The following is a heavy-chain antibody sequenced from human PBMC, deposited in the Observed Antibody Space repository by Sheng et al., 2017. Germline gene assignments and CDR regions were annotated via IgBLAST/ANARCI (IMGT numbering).Heavy chain of an antibody. J-gene: IGHJ6*03. Sequence: QVLLQESGPGLVKPSETLSLTCTVSGDSISNYYWSWIRQPPGKGLEWIGYIHCRGSTNYNPSLKSRVTFSVDTSKNQFSLNLSSVTAADTAVYYCARGQWGSWDYYYMDVWGQGTTVTVSS. CDR1: GDSISNYY. V-gene: IGHV4-59*01. D-gene: IGHD3-16*01. CDR2: IHCRGST. CDR3: ARGQWGSWDYYYMDV.